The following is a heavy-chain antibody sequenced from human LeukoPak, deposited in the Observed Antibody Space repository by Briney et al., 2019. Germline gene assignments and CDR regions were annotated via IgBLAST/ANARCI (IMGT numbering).Heavy chain of an antibody. CDR1: GGTFSSYA. V-gene: IGHV1-69*04. CDR3: ATSYYYDSSGYYYVDY. D-gene: IGHD3-22*01. J-gene: IGHJ4*02. Sequence: GASVKVSCKASGGTFSSYAISWVRQAPGQGLEWMGRIIPILGIANYAQKFQGRVTTTADKSTSTAYMELSSLRSEDTAVYYCATSYYYDSSGYYYVDYWGQGTLVTVSS. CDR2: IIPILGIA.